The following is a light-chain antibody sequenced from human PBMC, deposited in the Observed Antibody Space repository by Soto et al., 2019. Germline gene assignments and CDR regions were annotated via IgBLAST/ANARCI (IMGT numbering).Light chain of an antibody. V-gene: IGLV1-40*01. Sequence: QAVVTQPPSVSGAPGQRVAISCTGSSSNLGAGYDVHWYRQLPGAAPQLLIFANSDRPSGVPDRFSGSKSGNSASLAITGVQAEDEADYYCQSYDSSLSAYVFGTGTKLTVL. CDR1: SSNLGAGYD. J-gene: IGLJ1*01. CDR2: ANS. CDR3: QSYDSSLSAYV.